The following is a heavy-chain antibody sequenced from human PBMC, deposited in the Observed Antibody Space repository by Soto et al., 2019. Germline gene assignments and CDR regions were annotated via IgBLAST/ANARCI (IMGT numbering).Heavy chain of an antibody. D-gene: IGHD3-10*01. CDR3: ARVRSEGSGTYFFDY. V-gene: IGHV4-30-2*01. Sequence: PSETLSLTCAVSGGSISSGGYSWSWIRQPPGKGLEWIGYIYHSGSTYYNPSLKSRVTISVDRSKNQFSLKLSSVTAADTAVYYCARVRSEGSGTYFFDYWGQGTLVTV. J-gene: IGHJ4*02. CDR2: IYHSGST. CDR1: GGSISSGGYS.